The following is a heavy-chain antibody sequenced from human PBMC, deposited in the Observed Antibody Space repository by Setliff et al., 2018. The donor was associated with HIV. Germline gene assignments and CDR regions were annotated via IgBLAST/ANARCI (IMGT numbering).Heavy chain of an antibody. J-gene: IGHJ4*02. Sequence: GESLKISCAASGFTFTDYWMHWVRQAPGKGLVWVARVNTHGSSANYADFVKGRFTISRDNAQSTLYLHMNSLRGEDAAVYYCAAGYNYAQVNNWGQGTLVTVSS. D-gene: IGHD5-18*01. CDR2: VNTHGSSA. V-gene: IGHV3-74*01. CDR3: AAGYNYAQVNN. CDR1: GFTFTDYW.